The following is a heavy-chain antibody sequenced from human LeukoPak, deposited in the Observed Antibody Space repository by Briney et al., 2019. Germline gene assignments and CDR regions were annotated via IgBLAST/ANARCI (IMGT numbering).Heavy chain of an antibody. V-gene: IGHV4-34*01. Sequence: SETLSLTCAVYGGSFSGYYWSWIRQPPGKGLEWIGEINHSRSTNYNPSLKSRVTISVDTSKNQFSLKLSSVTAADTAVYYCARDKPSSSKGWFDPWGQGTLVTVSS. CDR2: INHSRST. J-gene: IGHJ5*02. D-gene: IGHD6-6*01. CDR3: ARDKPSSSKGWFDP. CDR1: GGSFSGYY.